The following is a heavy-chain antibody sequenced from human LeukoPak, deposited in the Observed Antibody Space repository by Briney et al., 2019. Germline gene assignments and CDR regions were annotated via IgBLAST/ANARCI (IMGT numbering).Heavy chain of an antibody. CDR2: ISTSGSYI. Sequence: GGSLRLSCAASGLTFSNYNMNWVRQAPGKGLEWVSSISTSGSYIYYANSMKGRFTISRDNAKNSLYLQMNSLRVEDSAVYYCATPVPHGSDPSLYYYYMDVWGKGTTVTISS. CDR3: ATPVPHGSDPSLYYYYMDV. V-gene: IGHV3-21*01. CDR1: GLTFSNYN. J-gene: IGHJ6*03. D-gene: IGHD3-10*01.